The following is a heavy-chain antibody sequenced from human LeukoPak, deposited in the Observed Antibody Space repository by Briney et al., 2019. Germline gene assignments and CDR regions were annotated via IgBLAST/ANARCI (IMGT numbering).Heavy chain of an antibody. J-gene: IGHJ4*02. CDR3: ARGPASRVAVSFDY. V-gene: IGHV4-34*01. CDR1: GGSFSGCY. D-gene: IGHD6-19*01. Sequence: PSETLSLTCAVYGGSFSGCYWSWIRQPPGKGLEWIGEINHSGSTNYNPSLKSRVTISVDTSKNQFSLKLSSVTAADTAVYYCARGPASRVAVSFDYWGQGTLVTVSS. CDR2: INHSGST.